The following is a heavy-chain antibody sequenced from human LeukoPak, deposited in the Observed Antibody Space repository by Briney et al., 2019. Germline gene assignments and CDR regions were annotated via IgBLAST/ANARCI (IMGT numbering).Heavy chain of an antibody. CDR2: ISWNSGSI. V-gene: IGHV3-9*01. CDR1: GFTFDDYA. D-gene: IGHD6-6*01. Sequence: GRSLRPSCAASGFTFDDYAMHWVRQAPGKGLEWVSGISWNSGSIGYADSVKGRFTISRDNAKNSLYLQMNSLRAEDTALYYCAKDMDKYSSSSDYYYFYGMDVWGQGTTVTVSS. CDR3: AKDMDKYSSSSDYYYFYGMDV. J-gene: IGHJ6*02.